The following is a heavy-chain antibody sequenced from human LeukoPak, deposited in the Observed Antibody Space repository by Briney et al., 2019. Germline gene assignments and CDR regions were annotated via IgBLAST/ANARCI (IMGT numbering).Heavy chain of an antibody. D-gene: IGHD4-17*01. CDR3: ARAEVTTNWFDP. J-gene: IGHJ5*02. Sequence: SETLSLTCTVSGGSISSGDYYWSWIRQPPGKGLEWIGYIYYSGSTYYNPSLKSRVTISVDTSKNQFSLKLSSVTAADTAVYYCARAEVTTNWFDPWGQGTLVTVCS. V-gene: IGHV4-30-4*08. CDR1: GGSISSGDYY. CDR2: IYYSGST.